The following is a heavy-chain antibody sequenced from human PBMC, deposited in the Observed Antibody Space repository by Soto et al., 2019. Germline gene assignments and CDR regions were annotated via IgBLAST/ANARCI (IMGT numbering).Heavy chain of an antibody. Sequence: SETLSLTCAVSGGSISSGGYSWIWVRQPPGKGLEWIGYIYHSGSTYYNPSLKSRVTISVDRSKNQFSLKLSSVTAADTAVYYCAREILSGSWNPNDAFDIWGQGTMVTVSS. CDR2: IYHSGST. CDR3: AREILSGSWNPNDAFDI. J-gene: IGHJ3*02. CDR1: GGSISSGGYS. D-gene: IGHD6-13*01. V-gene: IGHV4-30-2*01.